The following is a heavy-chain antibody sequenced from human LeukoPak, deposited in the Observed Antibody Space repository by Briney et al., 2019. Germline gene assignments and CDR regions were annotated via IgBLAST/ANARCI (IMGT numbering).Heavy chain of an antibody. V-gene: IGHV1-2*02. CDR2: INPNSGGT. CDR1: GYTFTGYY. D-gene: IGHD2-15*01. J-gene: IGHJ4*02. CDR3: ARCIVVVVSATPGDYFDY. Sequence: VSVKVSCKASGYTFTGYYMHWVRQAPGQGLEWMGWINPNSGGTNYAQKFQGRVTMTRDTSISTAYMELSRLRSDDTAVYYCARCIVVVVSATPGDYFDYWGQGTRVTVSS.